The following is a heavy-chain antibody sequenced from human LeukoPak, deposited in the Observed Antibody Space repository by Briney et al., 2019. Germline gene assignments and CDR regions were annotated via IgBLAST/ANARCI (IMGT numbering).Heavy chain of an antibody. Sequence: ASVKVSCKASGYTFTSYYMHWVRQAPGQGLEWMGIINPSGGSTSYAQKFQGRVTMTRDTSTGTVYMELSSLRSEDTAVYYCARVGYSSGWYVAFDIWGQGTMVTVSS. CDR3: ARVGYSSGWYVAFDI. CDR2: INPSGGST. D-gene: IGHD6-19*01. V-gene: IGHV1-46*01. CDR1: GYTFTSYY. J-gene: IGHJ3*02.